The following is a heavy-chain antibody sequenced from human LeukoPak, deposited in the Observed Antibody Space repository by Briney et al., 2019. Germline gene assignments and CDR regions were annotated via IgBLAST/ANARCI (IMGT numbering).Heavy chain of an antibody. V-gene: IGHV1-46*01. CDR3: AREARNYYGSGSYYFDLDY. J-gene: IGHJ4*02. CDR1: GYAFTGYY. D-gene: IGHD3-10*01. Sequence: GASVKVSCKASGYAFTGYYMHWVRQAPGQGLEWMGIINPSGGSTSYAQKFQGRVTMTRDTSTSTAYMELSSLRSEDTAVYYCAREARNYYGSGSYYFDLDYWGQGTLVTVSS. CDR2: INPSGGST.